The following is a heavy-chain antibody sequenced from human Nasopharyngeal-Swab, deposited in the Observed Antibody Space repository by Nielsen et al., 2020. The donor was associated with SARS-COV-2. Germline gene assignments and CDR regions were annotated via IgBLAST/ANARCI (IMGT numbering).Heavy chain of an antibody. Sequence: GESLKISCEASGFTISSNGMNWVHQAPGTGLEGVANISSSSSTSYYADSVKGRFTISRDNPKNYLYLPMNSLRDEDTAVYYCARDVGIVGATLDNWGQGTLVTVSS. J-gene: IGHJ4*02. CDR1: GFTISSNG. CDR3: ARDVGIVGATLDN. CDR2: ISSSSSTS. D-gene: IGHD1-26*01. V-gene: IGHV3-48*02.